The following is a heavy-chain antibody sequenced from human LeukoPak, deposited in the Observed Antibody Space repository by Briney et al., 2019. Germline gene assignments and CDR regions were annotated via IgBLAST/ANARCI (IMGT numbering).Heavy chain of an antibody. CDR2: INAGNGNT. J-gene: IGHJ5*02. Sequence: APVKVSCKASGYTFTSYAMHWVRQAPGQRLEWMGWINAGNGNTKYSQKFQGRVTITRDTSASTAYMELSSLRSEDTAVYYCARAYSGSPHWFDPWGQGTLVTVCS. V-gene: IGHV1-3*01. D-gene: IGHD1-26*01. CDR1: GYTFTSYA. CDR3: ARAYSGSPHWFDP.